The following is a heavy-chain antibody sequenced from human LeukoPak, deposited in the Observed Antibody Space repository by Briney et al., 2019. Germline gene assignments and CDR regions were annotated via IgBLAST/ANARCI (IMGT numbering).Heavy chain of an antibody. CDR3: AKERVVIIPTAIDY. D-gene: IGHD2-2*01. CDR2: ISYDGSNK. Sequence: GGSLRLSCAASGFTFSSYAMHWVRQAPGKGLEWVAVISYDGSNKYYADSVKGRFTISRDNSKNTLYLQMNSLRAEDAAMYYCAKERVVIIPTAIDYWGQGTLITVSS. V-gene: IGHV3-30-3*01. CDR1: GFTFSSYA. J-gene: IGHJ4*02.